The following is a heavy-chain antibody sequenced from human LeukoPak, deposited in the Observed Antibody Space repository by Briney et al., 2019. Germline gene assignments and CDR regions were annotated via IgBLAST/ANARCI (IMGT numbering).Heavy chain of an antibody. V-gene: IGHV3-23*03. CDR3: AKDGGLWVSAHWGDS. D-gene: IGHD7-27*01. CDR2: IYSGGST. J-gene: IGHJ4*02. CDR1: GFTFGSYA. Sequence: GGSLRLSCVASGFTFGSYAMSWVRQAPEKGLEWVSVIYSGGSTYYADSVKGRFTVSRDNSKNTLFLQMNSLRAEDTAVYYCAKDGGLWVSAHWGDSWGRGTLVTVSS.